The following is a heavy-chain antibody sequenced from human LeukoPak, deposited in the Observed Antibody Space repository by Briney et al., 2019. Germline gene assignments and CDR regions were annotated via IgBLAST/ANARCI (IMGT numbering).Heavy chain of an antibody. J-gene: IGHJ4*02. CDR3: ARGSTAMAPGWGY. Sequence: VKPSETLSLTCTVSGGSISSYYWSWIRQPPGKGLEWIGHTYYSGRTNYNPSLKSRVTISVDTSKNQFSLKLSSVTAADTAVYYCARGSTAMAPGWGYWGQGTLVTVSS. D-gene: IGHD5-18*01. CDR2: TYYSGRT. CDR1: GGSISSYY. V-gene: IGHV4-59*01.